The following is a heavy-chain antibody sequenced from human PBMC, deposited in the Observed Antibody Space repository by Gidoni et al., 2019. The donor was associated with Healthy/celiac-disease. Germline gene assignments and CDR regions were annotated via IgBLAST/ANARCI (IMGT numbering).Heavy chain of an antibody. V-gene: IGHV1-69*09. CDR1: GGTFSRYA. CDR2: IIPILGIA. CDR3: ARSGYYGNAFDI. Sequence: QVQLVQSGAEVKKPGSSVKVSCKASGGTFSRYAISWVRQAPGQGLEWMGRIIPILGIANYAQKFQGRVTITADKSTSTAYMELSSLRSEDTAVYYCARSGYYGNAFDIWGQGTMVTVSS. D-gene: IGHD3-10*01. J-gene: IGHJ3*02.